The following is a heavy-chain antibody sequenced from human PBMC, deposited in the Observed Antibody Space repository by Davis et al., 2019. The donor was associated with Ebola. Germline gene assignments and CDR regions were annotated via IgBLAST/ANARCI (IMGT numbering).Heavy chain of an antibody. J-gene: IGHJ5*02. D-gene: IGHD3-3*01. V-gene: IGHV3-23*01. Sequence: PGGSLRLSCAASGFTVSSNYMSWVRQAPGKGLEWVSAISGSGGSTYYADSVKGRFTISRDNSKNTLYLQMNSLRAEDTAVYYCAKDRLDYDFWSGWFDPWGQGTLVTVSS. CDR2: ISGSGGST. CDR1: GFTVSSNY. CDR3: AKDRLDYDFWSGWFDP.